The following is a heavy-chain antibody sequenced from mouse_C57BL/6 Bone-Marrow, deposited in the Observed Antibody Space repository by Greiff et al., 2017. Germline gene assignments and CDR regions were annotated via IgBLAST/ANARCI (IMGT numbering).Heavy chain of an antibody. D-gene: IGHD1-1*01. J-gene: IGHJ4*01. CDR1: GFTFSDYY. V-gene: IGHV5-12*01. CDR2: ISNGGGST. Sequence: DVQLVESGGGLVQPGGSLKLSCAASGFTFSDYYMYWVRQTPEKRLEWVAYISNGGGSTYYPDTVKGRFTISRDNAKNTLYLQMSRLKSEDTAMYYCARRIYYYGSSYDYAMDYWGQGTSVTVSS. CDR3: ARRIYYYGSSYDYAMDY.